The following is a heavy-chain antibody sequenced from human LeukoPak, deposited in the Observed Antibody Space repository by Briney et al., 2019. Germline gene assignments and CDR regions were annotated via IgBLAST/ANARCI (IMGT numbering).Heavy chain of an antibody. CDR1: GFSVNSNY. CDR3: AKGKVNHLGAFDY. J-gene: IGHJ4*02. CDR2: IYDGGHT. V-gene: IGHV3-53*01. Sequence: GGSLRLSCAASGFSVNSNYISWVRQAPGKGLECVSVIYDGGHTYYADSVRGRFIISRDNSKKMVYLQMDSLRTEDTAIYYCAKGKVNHLGAFDYWGQGTLVAVSS. D-gene: IGHD1-26*01.